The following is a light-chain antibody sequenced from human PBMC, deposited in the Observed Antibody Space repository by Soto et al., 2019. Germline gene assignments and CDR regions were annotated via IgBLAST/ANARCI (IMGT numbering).Light chain of an antibody. CDR1: QSVSSN. CDR3: QQYNNWPLT. CDR2: DAS. Sequence: EIVMTQSPATLSVSPGERATLSCRASQSVSSNLAWYQQKPGQAPRLLIYDASTRATGIPARFSGSGSGTDCTLTIRSLESEDFAVYYCQQYNNWPLTFGGGTKGEIK. J-gene: IGKJ4*01. V-gene: IGKV3-15*01.